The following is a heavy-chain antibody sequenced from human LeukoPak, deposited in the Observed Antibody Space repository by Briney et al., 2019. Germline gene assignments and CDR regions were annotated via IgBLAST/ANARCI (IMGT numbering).Heavy chain of an antibody. Sequence: SSETLSLTCTVYNGSFSGYYWSWIRQPPGTGLEWFGEISHSGYTNLNPSLKSRLTISLDTSKNHFSLRLTSLTAADTAVYYCARHGFYGDSARRKFDPWGQGTLVTVSS. CDR1: NGSFSGYY. J-gene: IGHJ5*02. V-gene: IGHV4-34*01. CDR3: ARHGFYGDSARRKFDP. D-gene: IGHD4-17*01. CDR2: ISHSGYT.